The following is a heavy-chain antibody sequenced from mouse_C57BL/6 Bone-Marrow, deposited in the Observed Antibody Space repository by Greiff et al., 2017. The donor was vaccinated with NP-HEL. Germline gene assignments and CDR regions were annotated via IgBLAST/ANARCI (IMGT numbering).Heavy chain of an antibody. CDR3: ARHRYGNYWFAY. V-gene: IGHV5-6*02. D-gene: IGHD2-10*02. CDR2: ISSGGSYT. CDR1: GFTFSSYG. J-gene: IGHJ3*01. Sequence: VKLVESGGDLVKPGGSLKLSCAASGFTFSSYGMSWVRQTPDKRLEWVATISSGGSYTYYPDSVKGRFTISRDNAKNTLYLQMSSLKSEDTAMYYCARHRYGNYWFAYWGQGTLVTVSA.